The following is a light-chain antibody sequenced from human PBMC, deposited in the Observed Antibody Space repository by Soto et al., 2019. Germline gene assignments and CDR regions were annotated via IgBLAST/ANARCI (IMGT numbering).Light chain of an antibody. V-gene: IGKV3-20*01. J-gene: IGKJ1*01. CDR2: GAS. Sequence: EIVLTQSPGTLSLSAGERGTLSCRTSQSVSSSYLAWYQQKPGQAPGLLIYGASSRATGIPDRFSGSGSGTDFTLTISRLEPEDFAVYYCQQYGRSPWTFGQGTKVDI. CDR1: QSVSSSY. CDR3: QQYGRSPWT.